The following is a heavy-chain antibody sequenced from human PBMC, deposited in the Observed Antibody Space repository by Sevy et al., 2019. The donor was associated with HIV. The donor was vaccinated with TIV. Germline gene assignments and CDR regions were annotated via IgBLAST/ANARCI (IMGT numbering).Heavy chain of an antibody. CDR2: IIPIVRSA. D-gene: IGHD3-22*01. CDR3: ARLTSALDSDISGPRDY. J-gene: IGHJ4*02. V-gene: IGHV1-69*13. CDR1: GDTLTNYA. Sequence: ASVKVSCKASGDTLTNYALSWVRQAPGQGLEWMGGIIPIVRSAKSAQKFQDRVTITADDSTNTAYMELNSLRSEDTAMYYCARLTSALDSDISGPRDYWGQGTLVTVSS.